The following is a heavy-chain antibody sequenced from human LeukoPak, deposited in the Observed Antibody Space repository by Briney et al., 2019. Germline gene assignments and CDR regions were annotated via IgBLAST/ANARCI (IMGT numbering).Heavy chain of an antibody. D-gene: IGHD6-6*01. CDR2: ISSSSSYI. V-gene: IGHV3-21*05. Sequence: PGGSLRLSCAASGFTFSSYSMNWVRQAPGKGLEWISHISSSSSYIYYADSVKGRFTISRDNAKNSLYLQMNSLRAEDTAVYYCAREFRQCLKYSSSKCHIDYWGQGTLVTVSS. J-gene: IGHJ4*02. CDR1: GFTFSSYS. CDR3: AREFRQCLKYSSSKCHIDY.